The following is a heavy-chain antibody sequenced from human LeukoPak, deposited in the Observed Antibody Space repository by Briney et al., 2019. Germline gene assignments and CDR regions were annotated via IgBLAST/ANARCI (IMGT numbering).Heavy chain of an antibody. CDR2: IYWDDDK. Sequence: ESGPTLVNPTQTLTLTCTFSGFSLSTSGVGVGWIRQPPGKALEWLALIYWDDDKRYTPSLKSRLTITKDTSKNQVVLTMTNMDPVDTATYYCAHRPSLTYSGTYPLFDYWGQGTLVTVSS. J-gene: IGHJ4*02. V-gene: IGHV2-5*02. CDR3: AHRPSLTYSGTYPLFDY. D-gene: IGHD1-26*01. CDR1: GFSLSTSGVG.